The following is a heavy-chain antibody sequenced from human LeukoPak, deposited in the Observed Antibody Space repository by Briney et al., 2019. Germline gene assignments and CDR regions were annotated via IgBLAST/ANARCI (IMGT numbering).Heavy chain of an antibody. CDR1: GYTFTSYG. CDR3: ARGRVAAAAAPVHFDY. Sequence: ASVKVSCKASGYTFTSYGMSWVRQAPGQGLEWMGWISAYNGNTNYAQKLQGRVTMTTDTSTSTAYMELRSLRSDDTAVYYCARGRVAAAAAPVHFDYWGQGTLVTVSS. V-gene: IGHV1-18*01. J-gene: IGHJ4*02. D-gene: IGHD6-13*01. CDR2: ISAYNGNT.